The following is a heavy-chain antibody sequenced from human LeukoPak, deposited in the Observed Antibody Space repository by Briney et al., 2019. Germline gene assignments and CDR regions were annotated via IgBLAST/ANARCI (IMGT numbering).Heavy chain of an antibody. CDR1: GYTFTGYY. CDR2: INPNSGGT. Sequence: AASVKVSCKASGYTFTGYYMHWVRQAPGQGLEWMGWINPNSGGTNYAQKFQGWVTMTRDTSISTAYMELSRLRSDDTAVYYCARAHRVGDPYWYYGMVVWGKGTTGSVSS. CDR3: ARAHRVGDPYWYYGMVV. D-gene: IGHD2-21*02. J-gene: IGHJ6*04. V-gene: IGHV1-2*04.